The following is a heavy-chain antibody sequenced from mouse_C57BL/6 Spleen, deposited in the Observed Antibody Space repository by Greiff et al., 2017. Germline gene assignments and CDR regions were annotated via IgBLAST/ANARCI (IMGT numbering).Heavy chain of an antibody. Sequence: EVKLEESGGGLVKPGGSLKLSCAASGFTFSDYGMHWVRQAPEKGLEWVAYISSGSSTIYYADTVKGRFTISRDNAKNTLFLQMTSLRSEDTAMYYCAREDYEDYAMDYWGQGTSVTVSS. CDR1: GFTFSDYG. CDR3: AREDYEDYAMDY. V-gene: IGHV5-17*01. D-gene: IGHD2-4*01. CDR2: ISSGSSTI. J-gene: IGHJ4*01.